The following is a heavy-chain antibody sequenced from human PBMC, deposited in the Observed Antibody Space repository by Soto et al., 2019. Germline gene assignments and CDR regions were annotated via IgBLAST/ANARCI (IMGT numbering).Heavy chain of an antibody. CDR1: GGTFSSYT. CDR2: IIPILGIA. J-gene: IGHJ3*02. Sequence: QVQLVQSGAEVKKPGSSVKVSCKASGGTFSSYTISWVRQAPGQGLEWMGRIIPILGIANYAQKFQGRVTITADKPTSTAYMELSSLRSEDTAVYYCARDREGYYGSGKRPAAFDIWGQGTMVNVSS. V-gene: IGHV1-69*08. CDR3: ARDREGYYGSGKRPAAFDI. D-gene: IGHD3-10*01.